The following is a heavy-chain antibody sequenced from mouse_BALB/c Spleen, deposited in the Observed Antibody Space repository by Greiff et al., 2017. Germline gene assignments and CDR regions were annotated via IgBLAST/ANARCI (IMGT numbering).Heavy chain of an antibody. CDR2: INPSSGYT. J-gene: IGHJ2*01. CDR1: GYTFTSYT. CDR3: ARRGVITTDY. V-gene: IGHV1-4*02. Sequence: VHLVESAAELARPGASVKMSCKASGYTFTSYTMHWVKQRPGQGLEWIGYINPSSGYTEYNQKFKDKTTLTADKSSSTAYMQLSSLTSEDSAVYYCARRGVITTDYWGQGTPLTVSS. D-gene: IGHD1-1*01.